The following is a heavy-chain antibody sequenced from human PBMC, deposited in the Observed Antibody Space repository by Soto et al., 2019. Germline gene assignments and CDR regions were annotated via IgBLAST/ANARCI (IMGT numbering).Heavy chain of an antibody. CDR1: GGTFSSYT. V-gene: IGHV1-69*02. J-gene: IGHJ6*03. D-gene: IGHD4-17*01. Sequence: ASVKVSCKASGGTFSSYTISWVRQAPGQGLEWMGRIIPILGIANYAQKFQGRVTITADKSTSTAYMELSSLRSEDTAVYYCARRSVRYGDYVSGPLDLSDYYYYYMDVWGKGTTVTVSS. CDR3: ARRSVRYGDYVSGPLDLSDYYYYYMDV. CDR2: IIPILGIA.